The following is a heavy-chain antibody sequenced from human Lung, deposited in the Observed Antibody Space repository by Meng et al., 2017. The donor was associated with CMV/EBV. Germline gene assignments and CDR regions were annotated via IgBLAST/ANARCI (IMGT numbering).Heavy chain of an antibody. J-gene: IGHJ6*02. Sequence: SETXSLXXTVSGGSISSYYWSWIRQPPGKGLEWIGYIYYSGSTNYNPSLKSRVTISVDTSKNQFSLKLSSVTAADTAVYYCARGARRLNSPYHYYYGMDVWGQGXTVTVSS. CDR3: ARGARRLNSPYHYYYGMDV. V-gene: IGHV4-59*01. D-gene: IGHD5-18*01. CDR2: IYYSGST. CDR1: GGSISSYY.